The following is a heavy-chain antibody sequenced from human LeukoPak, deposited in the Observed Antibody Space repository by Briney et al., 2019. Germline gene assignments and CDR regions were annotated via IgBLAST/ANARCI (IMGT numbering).Heavy chain of an antibody. CDR3: ARASVYDFWSGYSRGFDAFDI. CDR1: GFGFSSYS. CDR2: ISSSSSDI. D-gene: IGHD3-3*01. Sequence: GGSLRLSCATSGFGFSSYSMNWVRQAPGKGLEWVSSISSSSSDIYYADSVKGRFTISRDNAKNSLYLQMNSLRAEDTALYYCARASVYDFWSGYSRGFDAFDIWGQGTMVTVSS. V-gene: IGHV3-21*04. J-gene: IGHJ3*02.